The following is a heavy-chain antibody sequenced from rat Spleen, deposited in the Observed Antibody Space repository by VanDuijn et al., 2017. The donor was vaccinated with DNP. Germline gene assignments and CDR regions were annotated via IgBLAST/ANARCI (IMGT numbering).Heavy chain of an antibody. CDR2: ISYDGGRT. J-gene: IGHJ2*01. Sequence: EVQLMESGGDLVQPGRSLKLSCVASGFTFNNYWMTWIRQVPGKGLEWVACISYDGGRTYYRDSVKGRFTISRDNAKSSLYLQMDSLRSEDTATYYCATPPLGYWGQGVMVTVSS. CDR1: GFTFNNYW. V-gene: IGHV5-31*01. CDR3: ATPPLGY. D-gene: IGHD3-5*01.